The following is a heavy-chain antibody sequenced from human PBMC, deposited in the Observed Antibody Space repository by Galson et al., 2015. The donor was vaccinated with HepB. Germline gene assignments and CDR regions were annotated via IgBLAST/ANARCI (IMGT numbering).Heavy chain of an antibody. V-gene: IGHV1-46*01. D-gene: IGHD6-25*01. CDR2: LNPSGGST. J-gene: IGHJ3*02. Sequence: SVKVSCKASGYTFTSYYMHWVRQAPGQGLEWMGILNPSGGSTGYAQKFQGRVTMTRDTSTSTVHMELSSLRSEDTAVYYCARDQRSGAFDIWGQGTMVTVSS. CDR1: GYTFTSYY. CDR3: ARDQRSGAFDI.